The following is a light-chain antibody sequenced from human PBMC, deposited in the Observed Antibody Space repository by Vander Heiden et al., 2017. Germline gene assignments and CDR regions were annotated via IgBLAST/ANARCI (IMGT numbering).Light chain of an antibody. CDR1: QSVSNTY. V-gene: IGKV3-20*01. Sequence: EIVLTQSPGTLSLSPGERASLSCRASQSVSNTYLAWYQQRRGQAPRLVIYRTSSRAPGIPDRFSGSGSGTDFTLTISRLEPEDFAVYYCQQYGNSPRTFRQGTKIEVK. CDR3: QQYGNSPRT. CDR2: RTS. J-gene: IGKJ1*01.